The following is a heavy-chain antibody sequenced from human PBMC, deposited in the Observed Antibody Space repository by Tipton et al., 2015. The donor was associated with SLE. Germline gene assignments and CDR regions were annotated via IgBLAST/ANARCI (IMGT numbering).Heavy chain of an antibody. CDR2: INHSGST. CDR1: GFTFSSYS. CDR3: ASWYSSSWYDAFDI. D-gene: IGHD6-13*01. J-gene: IGHJ3*02. V-gene: IGHV4-34*01. Sequence: QVQLVQSGGGLVQPGGSLRLSCAASGFTFSSYSMSWIRQPPGKGLEWIGEINHSGSTNYNPSLKSRVTISVDTSKNQFSLKLSSVTAADTAVYYCASWYSSSWYDAFDIWGQGTMVTVSS.